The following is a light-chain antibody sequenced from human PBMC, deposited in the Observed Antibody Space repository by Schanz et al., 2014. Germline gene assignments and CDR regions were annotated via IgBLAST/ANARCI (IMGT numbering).Light chain of an antibody. CDR1: SSDAGGYNY. V-gene: IGLV2-14*01. J-gene: IGLJ3*02. Sequence: QSALTQPPSASGSPGQSVTISCTGTSSDAGGYNYVSWYQQYPGKAPKLIIYDVSNRPSGVSNRFSGSKSGNTASLTISGLQAEDEADYYCNSYTSGSTWVFGGGTKLTVL. CDR2: DVS. CDR3: NSYTSGSTWV.